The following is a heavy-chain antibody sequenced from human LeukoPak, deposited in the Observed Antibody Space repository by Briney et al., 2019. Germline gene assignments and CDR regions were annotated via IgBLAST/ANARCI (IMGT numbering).Heavy chain of an antibody. D-gene: IGHD3-22*01. CDR1: GFAISDNY. CDR3: VGGPDDKKLGY. Sequence: GGSLRLSCAASGFAISDNYINWVRQAPGKGPEWVSLIHFSGTTFYADSVKGRFTMSRDNSKNAVYLQMNSLRAEDTAVYYCVGGPDDKKLGYWGQGTLVTVSS. J-gene: IGHJ4*02. V-gene: IGHV3-66*01. CDR2: IHFSGTT.